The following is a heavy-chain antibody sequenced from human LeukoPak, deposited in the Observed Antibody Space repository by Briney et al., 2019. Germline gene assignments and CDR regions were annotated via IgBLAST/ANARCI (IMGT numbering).Heavy chain of an antibody. CDR1: GYTLTELS. Sequence: ASVKVSCKVSGYTLTELSMHWVRQAPGKGLEWMGGFDPEDGETIYAQKFQGRVTITAGESTSTAYMELSSLRSEDTAVYYCARGVAAAGLDNWFDPWGQGTLVTVSS. V-gene: IGHV1-24*01. CDR3: ARGVAAAGLDNWFDP. CDR2: FDPEDGET. D-gene: IGHD6-13*01. J-gene: IGHJ5*02.